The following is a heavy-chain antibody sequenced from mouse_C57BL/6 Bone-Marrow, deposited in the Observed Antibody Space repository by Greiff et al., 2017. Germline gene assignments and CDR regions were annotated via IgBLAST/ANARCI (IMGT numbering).Heavy chain of an antibody. V-gene: IGHV1-15*01. CDR3: TRGGDYWYFDV. CDR2: IDPETGGT. CDR1: GYTFTDYE. Sequence: QVQLKESGAELVRPGASVTLSCKASGYTFTDYEMHWVKQTPVHGLEWIGAIDPETGGTAYNQKFKGKAILTADKSSSTAYMERRSLTSEDSAVYYCTRGGDYWYFDVWGTGTTVTVSS. J-gene: IGHJ1*03.